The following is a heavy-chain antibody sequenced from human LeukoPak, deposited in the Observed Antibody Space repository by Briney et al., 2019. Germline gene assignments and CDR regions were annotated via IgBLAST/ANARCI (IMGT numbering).Heavy chain of an antibody. CDR1: GFTFSSYA. J-gene: IGHJ2*01. CDR2: ISYDGSNK. Sequence: GGSLRLSCAASGFTFSSYAMHWVRQAPGKGLEWVAVISYDGSNKYYADSVKGRFTISRDNSKNTLYLQMNSLRAEDTAVYYCARAYGDYGPYWYFDLWGRGTLVTVSS. CDR3: ARAYGDYGPYWYFDL. V-gene: IGHV3-30*04. D-gene: IGHD4-17*01.